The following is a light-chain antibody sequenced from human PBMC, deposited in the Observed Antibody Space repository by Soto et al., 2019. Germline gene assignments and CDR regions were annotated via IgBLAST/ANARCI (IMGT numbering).Light chain of an antibody. CDR3: SSYTTSNTRQIV. Sequence: QSALTQPASVSGSPGQSITISCTGTSSDVGGYNYVSWYQQHPGKAPKFMIYDVSNRPSGVSNRFSGSKSGNTASLTISGLQAEDEADYYCSSYTTSNTRQIVFGTGTKVPGL. V-gene: IGLV2-14*01. J-gene: IGLJ1*01. CDR2: DVS. CDR1: SSDVGGYNY.